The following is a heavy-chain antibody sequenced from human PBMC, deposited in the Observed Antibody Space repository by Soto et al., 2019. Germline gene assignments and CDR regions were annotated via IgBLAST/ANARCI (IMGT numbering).Heavy chain of an antibody. CDR3: ARSNTYGPPLDY. J-gene: IGHJ4*02. V-gene: IGHV6-1*01. CDR2: TYYRCKWYN. Sequence: SQTLSVTCAISGCSVSSDSTTWNCIRQSPSRGLEWLRRTYYRCKWYNYYAVSVKSRITVNPDTSKNQLSLQLNSVTAEDTAVHFCARSNTYGPPLDYWGQGALVTVSS. CDR1: GCSVSSDSTT. D-gene: IGHD2-21*01.